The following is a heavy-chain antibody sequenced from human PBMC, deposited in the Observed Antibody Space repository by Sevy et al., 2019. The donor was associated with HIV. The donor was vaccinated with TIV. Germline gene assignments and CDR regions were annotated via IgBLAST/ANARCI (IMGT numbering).Heavy chain of an antibody. V-gene: IGHV4-39*01. CDR1: GASISSSGYY. CDR3: AGPSLTYSSGWSYYDH. Sequence: SETLSLTCTVSGASISSSGYYWGWIRQPPGKGLEWIASIRYSGSTYYNPSLRSRVTISADASKNQFSRKLNSVTAADTAVYYCAGPSLTYSSGWSYYDHWGQGTVVTVSS. J-gene: IGHJ4*02. CDR2: IRYSGST. D-gene: IGHD6-19*01.